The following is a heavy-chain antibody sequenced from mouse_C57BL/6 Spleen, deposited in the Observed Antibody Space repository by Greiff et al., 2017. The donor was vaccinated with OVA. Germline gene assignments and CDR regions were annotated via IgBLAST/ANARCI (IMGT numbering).Heavy chain of an antibody. V-gene: IGHV1-81*01. Sequence: VQLKESGAELARPGASVKLSCKASGYTFTSYGISWVKQRTGQGLEWIGEIYPRSGNTYYNEKFKGKATLTADKSSSTAYMELRSLTSEDSAVYFCARGYSKDAMDYWGQGTSVTVSS. D-gene: IGHD2-5*01. CDR1: GYTFTSYG. CDR3: ARGYSKDAMDY. CDR2: IYPRSGNT. J-gene: IGHJ4*01.